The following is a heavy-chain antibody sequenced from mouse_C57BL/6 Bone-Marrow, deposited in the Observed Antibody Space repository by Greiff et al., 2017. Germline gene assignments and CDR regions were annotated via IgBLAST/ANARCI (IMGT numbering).Heavy chain of an antibody. CDR2: IDPENGNT. CDR1: GFNIKDDY. J-gene: IGHJ2*01. CDR3: TTGTTGYFDY. V-gene: IGHV14-4*01. D-gene: IGHD1-1*01. Sequence: VHVKQSGAELVRPGASVKLSCTASGFNIKDDYMHWVKQRPEQGLEWIGWIDPENGNTEYASKFQGKATITADTFSNTAYLQLSSLTSEDTAVYYCTTGTTGYFDYWGQGTTLTVSS.